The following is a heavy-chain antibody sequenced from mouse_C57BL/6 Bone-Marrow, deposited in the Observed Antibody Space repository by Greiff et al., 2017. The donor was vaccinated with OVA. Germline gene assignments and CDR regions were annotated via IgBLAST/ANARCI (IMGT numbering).Heavy chain of an antibody. Sequence: VKLVESGPGLVAPSQSLSITCTVSGFSLTSYAISWVRQPPGKGLEWLGVIWTGGGTNYNSALKSRLSNSKDNSKSQVFLKMNSLQTDDTARYYCARNFDYGSSSHYYAMDYWGQGTSVTVSS. V-gene: IGHV2-9-1*01. CDR1: GFSLTSYA. J-gene: IGHJ4*01. D-gene: IGHD1-1*01. CDR2: IWTGGGT. CDR3: ARNFDYGSSSHYYAMDY.